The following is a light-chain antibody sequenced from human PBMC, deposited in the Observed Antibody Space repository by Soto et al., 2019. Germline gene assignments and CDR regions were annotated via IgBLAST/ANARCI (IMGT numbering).Light chain of an antibody. CDR3: QQYHNWPPIT. CDR1: QSVSSN. CDR2: GAS. J-gene: IGKJ5*01. V-gene: IGKV3-15*01. Sequence: EIVMTQSPATLSVSPGERATLSCRASQSVSSNLDWYQQKPGQAPRLLIYGASTRATGIPARFSGSGSGTEFTLTISSLQSEAFAVYYCQQYHNWPPITFGQGTRLEIK.